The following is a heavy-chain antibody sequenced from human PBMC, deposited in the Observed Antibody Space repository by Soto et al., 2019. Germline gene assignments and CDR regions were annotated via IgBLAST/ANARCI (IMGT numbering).Heavy chain of an antibody. CDR2: IIPIFGTA. J-gene: IGHJ5*02. V-gene: IGHV1-69*13. CDR1: GYTFTSYS. Sequence: GASVKVSCKASGYTFTSYSVHWVRQAPGQRFEWMGWIIPIFGTANYAQKFQGRVTITADESTSTAYMELSSLRSEDTAVYYCARDIGAAAGYNWFDPWGQGTLVTVSS. D-gene: IGHD6-13*01. CDR3: ARDIGAAAGYNWFDP.